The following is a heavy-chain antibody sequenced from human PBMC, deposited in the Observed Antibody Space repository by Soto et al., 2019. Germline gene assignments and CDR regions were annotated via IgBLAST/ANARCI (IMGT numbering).Heavy chain of an antibody. D-gene: IGHD1-26*01. CDR2: ISYDTRNT. J-gene: IGHJ4*02. CDR3: TRDILLPGKTYYFDY. Sequence: GGSLRLSCAISGFTQYGMHWVRQAPGKGLEWVAKISYDTRNTYYVDSVKGRFTISRDTSKNTLYLQMDSLRTEDTAVYYCTRDILLPGKTYYFDYWGQGTLVTVSS. CDR1: GFTQYG. V-gene: IGHV3-30*03.